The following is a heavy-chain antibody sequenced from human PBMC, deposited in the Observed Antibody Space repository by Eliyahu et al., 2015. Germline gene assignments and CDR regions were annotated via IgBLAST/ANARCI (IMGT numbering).Heavy chain of an antibody. Sequence: QVQLQESGPGLVNPSGTLSLTCGVSGASISDSNWWSWVRQPPGRGLEWIGEIYHSGNTTSNSSLTSRVTMSVDKSKNKFSLKLTSVTAADTAVYYCARSASGSRDFDFWGQGTLVTVS. CDR1: GASISDSNW. V-gene: IGHV4-4*02. CDR3: ARSASGSRDFDF. J-gene: IGHJ4*02. CDR2: IYHSGNT. D-gene: IGHD3-10*01.